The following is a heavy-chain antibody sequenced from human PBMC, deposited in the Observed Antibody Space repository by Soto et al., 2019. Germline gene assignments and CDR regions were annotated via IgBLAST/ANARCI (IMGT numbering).Heavy chain of an antibody. CDR3: ARESSSSCHDYDSSGYFLWF. Sequence: ASVKVSCKASGYTFTSYGISWVRQAPGQGLERMGWISAYNGNTNYAQKLQGRVTMTTDTSTSTAYMELRSLRSDDTAVYYCARESSSSCHDYDSSGYFLWFWGQGTLVTVSS. D-gene: IGHD3-22*01. V-gene: IGHV1-18*01. CDR1: GYTFTSYG. CDR2: ISAYNGNT. J-gene: IGHJ4*02.